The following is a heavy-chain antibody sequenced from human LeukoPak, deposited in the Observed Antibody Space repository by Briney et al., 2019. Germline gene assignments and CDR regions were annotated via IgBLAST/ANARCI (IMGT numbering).Heavy chain of an antibody. J-gene: IGHJ4*02. CDR2: VNHKSGAP. V-gene: IGHV1-2*02. CDR1: GYTFTSYD. CDR3: ARPTRSGGSGYESFDY. Sequence: ASVKVSCKASGYTFTSYDINWVRQAPGQEIEWMGWVNHKSGAPNVAQKFQGRVTMTLDTSITTAYMDVSSLRSDDTAVYYCARPTRSGGSGYESFDYWGQGTLVTVSS. D-gene: IGHD5-18*01.